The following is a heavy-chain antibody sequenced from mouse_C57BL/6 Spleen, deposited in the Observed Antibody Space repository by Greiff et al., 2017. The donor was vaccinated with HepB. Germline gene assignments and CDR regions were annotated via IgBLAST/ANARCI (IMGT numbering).Heavy chain of an antibody. CDR3: ARTYYGSSLYYFDY. V-gene: IGHV1-72*01. CDR1: GYTFTSYW. Sequence: VQLQQSGPELVKPGASVKISCKASGYTFTSYWMHWVKQRPGRGLEWIGRIDPNSGGTKYNEKFKSKATLTVDKPSSTAYMQLSSLTSEDSAVYYCARTYYGSSLYYFDYWGQGTTLTVSS. CDR2: IDPNSGGT. D-gene: IGHD1-1*01. J-gene: IGHJ2*01.